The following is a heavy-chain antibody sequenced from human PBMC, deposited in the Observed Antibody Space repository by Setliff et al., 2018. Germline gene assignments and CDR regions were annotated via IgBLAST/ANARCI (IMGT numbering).Heavy chain of an antibody. D-gene: IGHD3-22*01. J-gene: IGHJ3*02. V-gene: IGHV3-30*02. CDR2: IRYDGSNK. CDR3: VRDDADNYDAFDN. Sequence: PGGSLRLSCAASGFTFSSYNMDWVRQAPGKGLEWVAFIRYDGSNKYYADSVKGRFTISRDNAKRSLYLQMNGLRADDTGVYYCVRDDADNYDAFDNWGQGTLVTVSS. CDR1: GFTFSSYN.